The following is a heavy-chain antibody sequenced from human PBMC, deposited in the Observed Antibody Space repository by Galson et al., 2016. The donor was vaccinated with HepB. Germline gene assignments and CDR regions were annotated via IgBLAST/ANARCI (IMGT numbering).Heavy chain of an antibody. D-gene: IGHD4-23*01. V-gene: IGHV2-5*01. CDR1: GFSLSTSGVG. J-gene: IGHJ4*02. Sequence: PALVQPTQTLTLTCTFSGFSLSTSGVGVGWIRQPPGRSLEWLALIFRNDDKRYSPSLKSRLTITKDTSKNHVVLTVTNMDPVDTATYYCARFGTEITPGGPFDSWGQGTLVTVSS. CDR2: IFRNDDK. CDR3: ARFGTEITPGGPFDS.